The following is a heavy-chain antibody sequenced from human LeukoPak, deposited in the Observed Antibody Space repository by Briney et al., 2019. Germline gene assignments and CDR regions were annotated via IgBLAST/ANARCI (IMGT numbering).Heavy chain of an antibody. J-gene: IGHJ5*02. CDR1: GGSISSGGFY. CDR2: MYYSGST. V-gene: IGHV4-31*03. Sequence: SETLSLTCTVSGGSISSGGFYWSWIRQHPGKGLEWIGTMYYSGSTYYNPSLKSRVTILVDTSKNQFSLKLSSVTAADTAVYYCARVSYVVWWFDPWGQGTLVTVSS. CDR3: ARVSYVVWWFDP. D-gene: IGHD3-16*01.